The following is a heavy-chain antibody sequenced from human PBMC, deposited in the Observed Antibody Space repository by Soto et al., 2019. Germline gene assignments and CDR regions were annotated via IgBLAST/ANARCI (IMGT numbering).Heavy chain of an antibody. D-gene: IGHD3-9*01. J-gene: IGHJ4*02. CDR3: AKRVRYFDWKAQWYFDY. CDR2: ISGSGGST. Sequence: GGSLRLSCAASGFTFSSYAVSWVRQAPGRGLEWVSAISGSGGSTYYADSVKGRFTISRDNSKNTLYLQMNSLRAEDTAVYYCAKRVRYFDWKAQWYFDYWGQGTLVTVSS. V-gene: IGHV3-23*01. CDR1: GFTFSSYA.